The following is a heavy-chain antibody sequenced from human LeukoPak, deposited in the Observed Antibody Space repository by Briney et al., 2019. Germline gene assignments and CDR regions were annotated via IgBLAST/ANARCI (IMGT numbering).Heavy chain of an antibody. CDR3: ARGDRWSGYYMYYFDY. Sequence: KPSETLSLTCAVYGGSFSGYYWSRIRQPPGKGLEWIGEINHSGSTNYNPPLKSRVTISVDTSKNQFSLKLSSVTAADTAVYYCARGDRWSGYYMYYFDYWGQGTLVTVSS. CDR1: GGSFSGYY. V-gene: IGHV4-34*01. D-gene: IGHD3-3*01. CDR2: INHSGST. J-gene: IGHJ4*02.